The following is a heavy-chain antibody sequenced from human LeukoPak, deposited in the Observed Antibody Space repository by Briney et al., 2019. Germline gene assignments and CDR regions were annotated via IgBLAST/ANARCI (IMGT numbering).Heavy chain of an antibody. J-gene: IGHJ4*02. CDR1: GFTFSNYW. Sequence: GGSLRLSCAASGFTFSNYWMTWVRQAPGKGLEWVANIKQDGSEKYYVDSLKGRFTISRDNAKNSLYLQMNSLRAEDTAVYYCARWFLGARDFDYWGQGTLVTVSS. D-gene: IGHD1-26*01. CDR3: ARWFLGARDFDY. V-gene: IGHV3-7*01. CDR2: IKQDGSEK.